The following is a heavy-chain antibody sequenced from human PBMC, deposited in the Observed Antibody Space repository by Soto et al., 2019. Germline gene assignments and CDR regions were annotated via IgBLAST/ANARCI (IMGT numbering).Heavy chain of an antibody. V-gene: IGHV1-24*01. D-gene: IGHD4-4*01. CDR2: FDPEDGET. J-gene: IGHJ4*02. CDR1: GYTLTELS. Sequence: ASVKVSCKVSGYTLTELSMHWVRQAPGKGLEWMGGFDPEDGETIYAQKFQGRVTMTEDTSTDTAYMELSSLRSEDTAVYYCATDTRTYTNYAYYFDYWGQGTLVTVSS. CDR3: ATDTRTYTNYAYYFDY.